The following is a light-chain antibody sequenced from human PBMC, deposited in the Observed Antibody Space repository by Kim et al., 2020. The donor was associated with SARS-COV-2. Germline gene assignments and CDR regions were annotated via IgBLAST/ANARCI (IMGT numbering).Light chain of an antibody. Sequence: EIVLTQSPATLSLSPGERAILSCRASQSVGRYLTWHQQKPGQAPRLLIFDASNRATGIPARFSGSGSGTDFTLTISSLEPEDFAVYYCQQRSNWPLTFGGGTTVDIK. J-gene: IGKJ4*01. CDR2: DAS. V-gene: IGKV3-11*01. CDR1: QSVGRY. CDR3: QQRSNWPLT.